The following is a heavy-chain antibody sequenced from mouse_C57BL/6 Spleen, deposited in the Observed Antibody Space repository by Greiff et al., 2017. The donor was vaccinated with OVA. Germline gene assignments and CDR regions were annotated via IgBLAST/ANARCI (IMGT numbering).Heavy chain of an antibody. CDR3: ARSDLDY. V-gene: IGHV1-69*01. CDR1: GYTFPSYW. Sequence: QVQLQQPGAELVMPGASVKMSCKASGYTFPSYWMHWVKQRPGQGLEWIGEIDPSDSYTNYNQKFKGKSPWTVDKSSITAYMQLSSLTSEDSAIYYCARSDLDYWGQGTTLTVSS. J-gene: IGHJ2*01. CDR2: IDPSDSYT.